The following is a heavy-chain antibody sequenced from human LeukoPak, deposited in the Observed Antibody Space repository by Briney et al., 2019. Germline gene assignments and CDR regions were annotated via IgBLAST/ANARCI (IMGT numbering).Heavy chain of an antibody. D-gene: IGHD5-12*01. V-gene: IGHV3-74*01. J-gene: IGHJ4*02. CDR3: VFFYTGLKIPC. CDR1: GFNFSR. CDR2: INPEGSTP. Sequence: PGGSLRLSCAASGFNFSRMHWVRQAPGKGLVWVSTINPEGSTPSYADSVRGRFTISRDNAKNTLYLQMDSLRAEDTAIYFCVFFYTGLKIPCWGQGALVTVSS.